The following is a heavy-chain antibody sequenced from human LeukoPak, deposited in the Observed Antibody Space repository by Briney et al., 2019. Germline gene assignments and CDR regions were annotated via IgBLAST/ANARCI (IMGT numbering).Heavy chain of an antibody. CDR1: GFTFSSYS. CDR2: ISSSSSYI. CDR3: ARGPFGGRYGMDV. Sequence: PGGSLRLSCAASGFTFSSYSMNWVRQAPGKGLEWVSSISSSSSYIYYADPVRGRFTISRDNAKNSLYLQMNSLRAEDTAVYYCARGPFGGRYGMDVWGQGTTVTVSS. D-gene: IGHD3-16*01. J-gene: IGHJ6*02. V-gene: IGHV3-21*01.